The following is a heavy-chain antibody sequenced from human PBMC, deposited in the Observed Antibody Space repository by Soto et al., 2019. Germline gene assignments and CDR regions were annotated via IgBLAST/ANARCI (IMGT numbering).Heavy chain of an antibody. CDR1: EYTFTTYD. CDR2: INPNSGDA. V-gene: IGHV1-8*01. D-gene: IGHD2-15*01. Sequence: GASLKVSCKASEYTFTTYDINWVRQATGQGLEWMGWINPNSGDAGYAQNFQGRVTMARNTSISTAYMELSSLRSEDTGVYYCARVLSRGGGTLRTFDIWGQGTMVTVSS. CDR3: ARVLSRGGGTLRTFDI. J-gene: IGHJ3*02.